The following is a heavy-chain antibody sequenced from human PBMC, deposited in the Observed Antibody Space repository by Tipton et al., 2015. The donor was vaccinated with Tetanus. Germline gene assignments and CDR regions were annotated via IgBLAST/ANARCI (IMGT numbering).Heavy chain of an antibody. CDR1: GDSISSFH. D-gene: IGHD1-26*01. J-gene: IGHJ4*02. CDR2: IYNIGTP. Sequence: GLVKPSETLSLTCTVSGDSISSFHWSWIRQPPGKGLEWIGYIYNIGTPKYNPSLKSRVTILLDMSKNQLSLKLSSMTAADTAVYYCARHRAQWELLFWSQGALVTVSS. V-gene: IGHV4-59*08. CDR3: ARHRAQWELLF.